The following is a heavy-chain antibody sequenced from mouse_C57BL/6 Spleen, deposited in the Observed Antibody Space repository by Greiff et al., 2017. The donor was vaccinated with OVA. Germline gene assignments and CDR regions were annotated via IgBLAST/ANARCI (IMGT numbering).Heavy chain of an antibody. CDR3: ASQGAY. J-gene: IGHJ3*01. CDR1: GFTFSDYG. Sequence: EVKVVESGGGLVKPGGSLKLSCAASGFTFSDYGMHWVRQAPEKGLEWVAYISSGSSTIYYADTVKGRFTISRDSAKNTLFLQMTSLRSEDTAMYYCASQGAYWGQGTLVTVSA. CDR2: ISSGSSTI. V-gene: IGHV5-17*01.